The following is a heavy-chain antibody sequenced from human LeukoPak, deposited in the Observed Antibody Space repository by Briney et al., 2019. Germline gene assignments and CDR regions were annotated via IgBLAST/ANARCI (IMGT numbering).Heavy chain of an antibody. J-gene: IGHJ4*02. CDR2: IIPIFGIA. CDR1: GGTFCSYA. Sequence: SVKVSCKASGGTFCSYAISWVRQAPGQGLEWMGRIIPIFGIANYAQKFQGRVTITADKSTSTAYMELSSLRSEDTAVYYCARDLGSGYDLGFDYWGQGTLVTVSS. D-gene: IGHD5-12*01. V-gene: IGHV1-69*04. CDR3: ARDLGSGYDLGFDY.